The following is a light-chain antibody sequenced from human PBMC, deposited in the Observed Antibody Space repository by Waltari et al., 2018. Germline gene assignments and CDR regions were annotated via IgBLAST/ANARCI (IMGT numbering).Light chain of an antibody. Sequence: DIQLTQSPSFLSASVGDRVSITCRASQGITTYLTWYQQKPGKAPKHLIFAASTLQSGVPSRFRGSGSGTEFTLTINSLRPEDFATYYCQQLNSYPPTFGPGTKVDI. CDR3: QQLNSYPPT. V-gene: IGKV1-9*01. CDR2: AAS. J-gene: IGKJ3*01. CDR1: QGITTY.